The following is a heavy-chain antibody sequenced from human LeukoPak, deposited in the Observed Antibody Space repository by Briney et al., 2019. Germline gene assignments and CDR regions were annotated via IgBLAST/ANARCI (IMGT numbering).Heavy chain of an antibody. V-gene: IGHV3-13*05. Sequence: GGSLRLSCATSGFTFSSYDMHWVRQAPGKGLEWVSAIGTAGDPYYPGSVKGRLTISRENAKNSLYLQMNSLRAGDTAVYYCARVRWNAFDIWGQGTMVTVSS. CDR3: ARVRWNAFDI. D-gene: IGHD4-23*01. J-gene: IGHJ3*02. CDR2: IGTAGDP. CDR1: GFTFSSYD.